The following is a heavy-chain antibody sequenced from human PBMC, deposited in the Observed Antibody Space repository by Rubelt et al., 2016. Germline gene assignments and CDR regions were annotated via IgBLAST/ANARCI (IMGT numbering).Heavy chain of an antibody. CDR3: ARGATFSSSWTDRGADC. V-gene: IGHV3-30*19. CDR1: AFTFSTFG. J-gene: IGHJ4*02. D-gene: IGHD6-13*01. Sequence: QVQLVESGGGVVQPGRSLRLSCAASAFTFSTFGMHWVRQAPGKGLEWVAAISYDGSNQYYADFVTGRFTISRTTSKKPLYLQRDSLRAGDTAWSYCARGATFSSSWTDRGADCWGQGTLVTVSS. CDR2: ISYDGSNQ.